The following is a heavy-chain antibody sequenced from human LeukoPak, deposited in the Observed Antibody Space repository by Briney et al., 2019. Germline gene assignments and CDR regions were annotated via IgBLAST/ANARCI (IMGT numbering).Heavy chain of an antibody. Sequence: ASVKVSCKASGYTFTSYAMHWVRQAPGQRLEWMGWINAGNGNTKYSQKFQGRVTITADESTSTAYMELSSLRSEDTAVYYCARGTRDGYINFDYWGQGTLVTVSS. V-gene: IGHV1-3*01. D-gene: IGHD5-24*01. CDR3: ARGTRDGYINFDY. CDR2: INAGNGNT. J-gene: IGHJ4*02. CDR1: GYTFTSYA.